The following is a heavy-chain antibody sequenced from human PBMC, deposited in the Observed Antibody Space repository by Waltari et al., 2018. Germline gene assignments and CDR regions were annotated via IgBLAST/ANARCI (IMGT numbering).Heavy chain of an antibody. CDR3: ARRDSGSHDPYYFDY. J-gene: IGHJ4*02. CDR1: GGSFSGYY. Sequence: QVQLQQWGAGLLKPSETLSLTCAVYGGSFSGYYWSWIRQPPGKGLEWIGEINHSGSTNYKPSLKSRLTISVETSKNQFALKLSSVTAADMAVYYCARRDSGSHDPYYFDYWGQGTLVTVSS. D-gene: IGHD1-26*01. CDR2: INHSGST. V-gene: IGHV4-34*01.